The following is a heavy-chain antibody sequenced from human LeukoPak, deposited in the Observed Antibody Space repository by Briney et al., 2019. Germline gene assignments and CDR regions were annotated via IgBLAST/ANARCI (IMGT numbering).Heavy chain of an antibody. V-gene: IGHV1-2*02. CDR1: AYTFTAYY. D-gene: IGHD3-9*01. Sequence: GASVKLSWKSSAYTFTAYYMNWMRQAPGQGLEWMGWINPNSGGTNYAQKFQGRVTMTRDTSISTAYMELSRLRSDDTAVYYCARDREGYYDMLTGNYGVSAFYIWGQGTMVTVSS. CDR2: INPNSGGT. CDR3: ARDREGYYDMLTGNYGVSAFYI. J-gene: IGHJ3*02.